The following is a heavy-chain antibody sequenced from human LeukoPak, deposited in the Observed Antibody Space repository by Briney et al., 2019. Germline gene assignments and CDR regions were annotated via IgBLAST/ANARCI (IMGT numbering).Heavy chain of an antibody. CDR1: GFTLSSYW. J-gene: IGHJ4*02. CDR3: ARDPIGYSYIDY. Sequence: GGSLRLSCTISGFTLSSYWMHWVRQAPGKGLVWVSRINLEGSSTNYADSVKGRFTISRDNAKNTLYLQMNSLRAEDTALYYCARDPIGYSYIDYWGQGTLVTVSS. D-gene: IGHD5-18*01. V-gene: IGHV3-74*01. CDR2: INLEGSST.